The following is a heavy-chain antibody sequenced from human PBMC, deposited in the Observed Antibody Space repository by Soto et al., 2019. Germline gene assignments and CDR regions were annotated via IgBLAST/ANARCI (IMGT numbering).Heavy chain of an antibody. CDR3: TRGSQYSSSFDY. CDR2: INLGGGGA. J-gene: IGHJ4*02. CDR1: GNSFTSSN. D-gene: IGHD6-6*01. V-gene: IGHV1-46*03. Sequence: QVQLVQSGAEVKKPGASVKVSCKASGNSFTSSNLNWLRQPPGQGLEWMGIINLGGGGAIYAQKFQGRVTMTRDTSTNTVYMELGSLRSEDTAVYYCTRGSQYSSSFDYWGQGTLVPVSS.